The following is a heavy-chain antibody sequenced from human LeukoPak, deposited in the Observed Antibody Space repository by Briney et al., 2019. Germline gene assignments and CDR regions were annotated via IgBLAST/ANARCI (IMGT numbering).Heavy chain of an antibody. CDR2: ISGSGGST. CDR3: AKDRETTASGTFDY. CDR1: GFXFRSYA. Sequence: PGGSLRLSCAASGFXFRSYAMHWVRQAPGKGLEWISGISGSGGSTYYADSVKGRFTISRDNSKNTLYLQMNSLRAEDTAVYYCAKDRETTASGTFDYWGQGSLVTVSS. D-gene: IGHD1-14*01. J-gene: IGHJ4*02. V-gene: IGHV3-23*01.